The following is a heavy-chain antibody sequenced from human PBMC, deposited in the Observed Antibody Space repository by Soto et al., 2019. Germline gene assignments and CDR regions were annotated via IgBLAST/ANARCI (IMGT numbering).Heavy chain of an antibody. D-gene: IGHD4-4*01. CDR2: ISYDGSNK. V-gene: IGHV3-30*03. CDR1: GFTFSSYG. Sequence: QVQLVESGGGVVQPGRSLRLSCAASGFTFSSYGMHWVRQAPGKGLEWVAVISYDGSNKSYVDSVKGRYTMSRENSKDTLYLQMNSLRAEDTAMYYCARELRPYIYYVSVGEYYYGMDVWGQGTTVTVSS. J-gene: IGHJ6*02. CDR3: ARELRPYIYYVSVGEYYYGMDV.